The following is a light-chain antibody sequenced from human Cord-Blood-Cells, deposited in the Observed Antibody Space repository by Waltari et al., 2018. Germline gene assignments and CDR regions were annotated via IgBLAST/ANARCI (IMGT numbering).Light chain of an antibody. Sequence: DIQMTQSPSSLSASVGDRVTITCRASQSISSYLNWYQQKPGKAPKLLIYAASSVQSGVPSRFSGSGSGTDLTLTISSLQPEDFATYYCQQSYSTPYTFGQGTKLEIK. J-gene: IGKJ2*01. CDR3: QQSYSTPYT. CDR1: QSISSY. V-gene: IGKV1-39*01. CDR2: AAS.